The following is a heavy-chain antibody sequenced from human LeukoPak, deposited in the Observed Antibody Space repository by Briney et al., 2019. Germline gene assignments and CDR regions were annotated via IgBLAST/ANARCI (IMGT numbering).Heavy chain of an antibody. V-gene: IGHV3-48*03. Sequence: GGSLRLSCAASGFTFSSYEMNWVRQAPGKGLEWVSYISSSGSTIYYAGSVKGRFTISRDNAKNSLYLQMNSLRAEDTAVYYCAREPLYYYDSSGSFDYWGQGTLVTVSS. CDR3: AREPLYYYDSSGSFDY. CDR2: ISSSGSTI. D-gene: IGHD3-22*01. CDR1: GFTFSSYE. J-gene: IGHJ4*02.